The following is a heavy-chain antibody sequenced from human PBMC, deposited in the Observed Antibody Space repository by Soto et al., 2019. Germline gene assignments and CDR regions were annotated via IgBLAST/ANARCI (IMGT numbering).Heavy chain of an antibody. CDR3: ARGEITIFGVVISEGRAFDD. D-gene: IGHD3-3*01. Sequence: SETLSLTCAVYGGSFSGYYWSWIRQPPGKGLEWIGEINHSGSTNYNPSLKSRVTISVDTSKNQFSLKLSSVTAADTAVYYCARGEITIFGVVISEGRAFDDWGQGTLVTVSS. CDR2: INHSGST. J-gene: IGHJ4*02. V-gene: IGHV4-34*01. CDR1: GGSFSGYY.